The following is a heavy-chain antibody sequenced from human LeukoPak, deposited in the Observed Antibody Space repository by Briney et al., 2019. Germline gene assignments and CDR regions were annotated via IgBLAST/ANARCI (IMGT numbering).Heavy chain of an antibody. CDR3: ARDRGSTGYYYLDS. CDR1: GGPITEYY. Sequence: PSETLSLTCSVSGGPITEYYWSWIRQPPGKGLEWIGYNYYTGSTNYSPSLKSRVTMSVDASRNEFSLKLVSVTAADTAVYYCARDRGSTGYYYLDSWGQGVLVTVSS. J-gene: IGHJ4*02. CDR2: NYYTGST. D-gene: IGHD6-19*01. V-gene: IGHV4-59*01.